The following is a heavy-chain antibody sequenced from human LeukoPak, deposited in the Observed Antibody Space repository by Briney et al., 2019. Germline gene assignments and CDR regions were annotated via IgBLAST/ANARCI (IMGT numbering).Heavy chain of an antibody. J-gene: IGHJ6*02. CDR1: GFSFSTSW. V-gene: IGHV3-74*01. D-gene: IGHD3-10*01. CDR3: GKDISAGGMDV. CDR2: IDSDDSRT. Sequence: GGSLRLSCAASGFSFSTSWMHWVRQAPGKGLEWVARIDSDDSRTIYADSVEGRFTISRDDAKSTLYLQMNSLRAEDTALYYCGKDISAGGMDVWGQGTTVTVSS.